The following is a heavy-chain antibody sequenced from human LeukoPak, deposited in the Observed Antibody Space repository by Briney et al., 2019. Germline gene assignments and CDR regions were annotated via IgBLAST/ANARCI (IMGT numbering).Heavy chain of an antibody. J-gene: IGHJ1*01. Sequence: GKSLRLSCAASGFTFSSYGMHWVHQAPGKGLEWVAVIWYDGRNKHYADSVKGRFTISRDNARNTLFLQMNSLRAEDTAVYYCAKEPKPRPTVGYFQHWGQGTLVTVSS. D-gene: IGHD1-14*01. CDR3: AKEPKPRPTVGYFQH. CDR1: GFTFSSYG. V-gene: IGHV3-33*06. CDR2: IWYDGRNK.